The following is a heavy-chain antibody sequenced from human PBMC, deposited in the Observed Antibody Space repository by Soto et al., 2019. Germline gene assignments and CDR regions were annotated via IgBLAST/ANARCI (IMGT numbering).Heavy chain of an antibody. D-gene: IGHD3-22*01. J-gene: IGHJ4*02. Sequence: GGSLRLSCAASGFTLSNIDMSWVRQAPGKGLEWVAVISDRGGSTDYAASVKCRFTISRDNSNNTVYLQMNNLRAEDTAVYYCARDEYYYASSGYYRFDQWGQGSLFTVSS. CDR1: GFTLSNID. CDR3: ARDEYYYASSGYYRFDQ. V-gene: IGHV3-23*01. CDR2: ISDRGGST.